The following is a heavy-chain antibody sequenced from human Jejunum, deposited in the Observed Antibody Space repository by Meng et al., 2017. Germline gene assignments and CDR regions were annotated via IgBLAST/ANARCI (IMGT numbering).Heavy chain of an antibody. CDR3: ARSRAPDRTGYYYFDF. J-gene: IGHJ4*02. CDR1: GDSMNSYY. Sequence: SETLSLTCTVSGDSMNSYYWSWIRQPPGKGLEWIGYLYYSGDTNYNPSLNSRVTISVDTSKNQFSLRLSSVTAADTAMYYWARSRAPDRTGYYYFDFWGQGSLVTVSS. D-gene: IGHD3-22*01. CDR2: LYYSGDT. V-gene: IGHV4-59*01.